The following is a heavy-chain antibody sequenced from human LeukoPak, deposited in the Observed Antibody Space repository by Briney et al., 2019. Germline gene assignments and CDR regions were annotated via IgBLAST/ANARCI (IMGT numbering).Heavy chain of an antibody. CDR1: GGSFSGYY. J-gene: IGHJ4*01. CDR3: ARSINDYGGMWMDF. Sequence: PSETLSPTCAVYGGSFSGYYWSWIRQPPGKGLEWIGFMHHRGYTTYNPSLKSRVTFSADTSKNQFSLRLTSVTAADMAVYYCARSINDYGGMWMDFWGHGTLVIVSS. D-gene: IGHD4-23*01. V-gene: IGHV4-59*01. CDR2: MHHRGYT.